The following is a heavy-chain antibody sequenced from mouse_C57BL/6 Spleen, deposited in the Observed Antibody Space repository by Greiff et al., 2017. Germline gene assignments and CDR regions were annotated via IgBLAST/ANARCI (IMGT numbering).Heavy chain of an antibody. CDR3: ARQNYYDYDEGHGYFDV. D-gene: IGHD2-4*01. V-gene: IGHV5-12*01. J-gene: IGHJ1*03. CDR2: ISNGGGST. Sequence: EVHLVESGGGLVQPGGSLKLSCAASGFTFSDYYMYWVRQTPEKRLEWVAYISNGGGSTYYPDTVKGRFTIFRDNAKNTLYLQMSRLKTEDTAMDYYARQNYYDYDEGHGYFDVWGTGTTVTVSS. CDR1: GFTFSDYY.